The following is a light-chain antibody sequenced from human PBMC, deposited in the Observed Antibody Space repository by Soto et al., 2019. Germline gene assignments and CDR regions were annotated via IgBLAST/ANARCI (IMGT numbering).Light chain of an antibody. V-gene: IGLV3-21*02. Sequence: SYELTQPPSVSVAPGQTATITCGGDNIGDKSVHWYQQKPGQAPVLVVYDDYDRPSGIPERFSGSNSGNTATLTIRRVEAGDEADYYCQVWDSSSDHYVFGTGNKV. CDR1: NIGDKS. CDR2: DDY. J-gene: IGLJ1*01. CDR3: QVWDSSSDHYV.